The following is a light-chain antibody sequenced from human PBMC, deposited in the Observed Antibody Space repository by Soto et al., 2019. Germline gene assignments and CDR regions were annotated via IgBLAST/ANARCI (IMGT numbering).Light chain of an antibody. CDR2: AAS. J-gene: IGKJ3*01. CDR3: QEYSSVPV. CDR1: QGIRNF. Sequence: DIQMTQSPTSLSASVGDRVTITCRASQGIRNFVAWYQQKPGKAPKLLIYAASTLQSGVPSRFSGSGSGTAFAFTINSLQPEDVATYSCQEYSSVPVFGPGTKVEIK. V-gene: IGKV1-27*01.